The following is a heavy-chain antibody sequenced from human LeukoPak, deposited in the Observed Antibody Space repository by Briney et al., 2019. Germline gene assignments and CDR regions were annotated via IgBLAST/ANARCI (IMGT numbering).Heavy chain of an antibody. CDR1: GGSISSYY. Sequence: SETLSLTCTVSGGSISSYYWSWIRQPPGKGLEWIGYIYYSGSTNYNPSLKSRVTISVDTSKNQFSLKLSSVTAADTAVYYCATQNPHYYDSSGYFQHWGQGTLVTVSS. V-gene: IGHV4-59*08. CDR3: ATQNPHYYDSSGYFQH. CDR2: IYYSGST. J-gene: IGHJ1*01. D-gene: IGHD3-22*01.